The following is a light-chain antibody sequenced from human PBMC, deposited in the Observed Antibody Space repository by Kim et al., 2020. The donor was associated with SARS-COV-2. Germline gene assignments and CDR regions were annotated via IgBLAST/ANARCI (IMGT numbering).Light chain of an antibody. CDR1: SLRDYY. J-gene: IGLJ2*01. CDR2: GKN. Sequence: SSELTQDPAVSVALGQTVRITCQGDSLRDYYGSWYQQKPGQAPVLVIYGKNNRPSGIPDRFSGSNSGNTASLTITGAQAEDEADYYYCSRDTSGNHRLFGGGTQLTVL. CDR3: CSRDTSGNHRL. V-gene: IGLV3-19*01.